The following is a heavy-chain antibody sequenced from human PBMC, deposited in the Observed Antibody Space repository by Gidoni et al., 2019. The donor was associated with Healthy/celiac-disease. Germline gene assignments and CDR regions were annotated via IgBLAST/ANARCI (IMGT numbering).Heavy chain of an antibody. J-gene: IGHJ1*01. CDR3: ARQTYYYDSSGYWIGEYFQH. V-gene: IGHV4-39*01. Sequence: QLQLQESGPGLVKPSETLSLTCTVSACSIHSSSYYWGWIRQPPGKGLEWMWSIYYSGSTYYNPSLKSRVTISVDTSKNQFSLKLSSVTAADTAVYYCARQTYYYDSSGYWIGEYFQHWGQGTLVTVSS. CDR1: ACSIHSSSYY. D-gene: IGHD3-22*01. CDR2: IYYSGST.